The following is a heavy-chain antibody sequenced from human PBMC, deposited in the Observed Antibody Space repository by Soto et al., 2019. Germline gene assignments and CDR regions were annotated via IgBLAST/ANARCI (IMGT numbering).Heavy chain of an antibody. CDR3: SGFSGGACHQNYGMDV. CDR1: GFTFSSCT. CDR2: ISPSTSHI. V-gene: IGHV3-21*01. J-gene: IGHJ6*02. Sequence: EVHLVESGGGLVKPGGSLRLSCAVSGFTFSSCTMNWVRQAPGKGLEWVSSISPSTSHIYYADSVKGRFTISRDNAKNSLFLQMKSLRAEDTAVYYCSGFSGGACHQNYGMDVWGQGTKVTVSS. D-gene: IGHD2-21*02.